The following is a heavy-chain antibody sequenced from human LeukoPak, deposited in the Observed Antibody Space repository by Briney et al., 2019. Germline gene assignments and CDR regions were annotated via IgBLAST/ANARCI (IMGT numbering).Heavy chain of an antibody. CDR1: QFNFNKFG. CDR3: AKDPNGDFIGTFDI. D-gene: IGHD4-17*01. CDR2: ISGNGDST. J-gene: IGHJ3*02. Sequence: GGSLRLSCATSQFNFNKFGMTWVRQAPGKGLEWVSSISGNGDSTQYADSVQGRFAISRDNSKNTLYLQMNSLRAEDTTVYFCAKDPNGDFIGTFDIWGQGTMVTVSS. V-gene: IGHV3-23*01.